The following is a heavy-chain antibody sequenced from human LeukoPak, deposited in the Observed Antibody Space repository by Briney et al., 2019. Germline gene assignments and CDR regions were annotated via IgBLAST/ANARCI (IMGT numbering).Heavy chain of an antibody. CDR2: INPNSGGT. CDR3: ARAGIAAISFDY. V-gene: IGHV1-2*04. Sequence: ASVKVPCKASGYTFTGCYMHWVRQAPGQGLEWMGWINPNSGGTNYAQKFQGWVTMTRDTSISTAYMELSRLRSDDTAVYYCARAGIAAISFDYWGQGTLVTVSS. D-gene: IGHD6-13*01. J-gene: IGHJ4*02. CDR1: GYTFTGCY.